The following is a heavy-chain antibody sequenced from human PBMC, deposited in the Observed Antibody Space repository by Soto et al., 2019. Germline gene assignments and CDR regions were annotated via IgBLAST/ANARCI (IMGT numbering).Heavy chain of an antibody. Sequence: PSETLSLTCTVSGGSISSYYWSWIRQPPGKGLEWIGYIYYSGSTNYNPSLKSRVTISVDTSKNQFSLKLSSVTAADTAVYYCARDRRTTYNWNDQYYYYGMDAWGQGTTVTVSS. CDR2: IYYSGST. D-gene: IGHD1-1*01. CDR3: ARDRRTTYNWNDQYYYYGMDA. CDR1: GGSISSYY. V-gene: IGHV4-59*01. J-gene: IGHJ6*02.